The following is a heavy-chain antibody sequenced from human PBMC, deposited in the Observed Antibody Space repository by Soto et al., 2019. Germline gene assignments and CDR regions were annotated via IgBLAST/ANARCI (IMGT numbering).Heavy chain of an antibody. CDR3: ARGGCTNGVCYFHVPRYYYYMDV. D-gene: IGHD2-8*01. CDR2: INPNSGGT. CDR1: GYTFTGYY. V-gene: IGHV1-2*04. J-gene: IGHJ6*03. Sequence: ASVKVSCKASGYTFTGYYMHWVRQAPGQGLEWMGWINPNSGGTNYAQKFQGWVTMTRDTSISTAYMELSRLRSDDTAVYYCARGGCTNGVCYFHVPRYYYYMDVWGKGTTVTVSS.